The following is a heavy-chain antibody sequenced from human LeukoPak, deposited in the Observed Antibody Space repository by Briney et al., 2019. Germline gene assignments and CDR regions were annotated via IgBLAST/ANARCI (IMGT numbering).Heavy chain of an antibody. CDR3: ARHPYSSYCTSSRCHRWFDP. V-gene: IGHV5-51*01. CDR1: GYIFTNYW. J-gene: IGHJ5*02. CDR2: IHPGDSDT. D-gene: IGHD2-2*01. Sequence: GESLKISCKGSGYIFTNYWIGWVRQMPGKGLEWMGIIHPGDSDTRYSPSFEGQVTISADTSISTAYLQWRSLKASDTAMYYCARHPYSSYCTSSRCHRWFDPWGQGTLVTVSS.